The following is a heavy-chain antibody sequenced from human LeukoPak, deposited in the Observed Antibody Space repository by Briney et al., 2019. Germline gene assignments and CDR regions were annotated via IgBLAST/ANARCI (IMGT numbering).Heavy chain of an antibody. CDR3: ARGGRGLSTFGVVIKYNCFDP. V-gene: IGHV4-34*01. Sequence: PSETLSLTCAVYGGSFSGYYWSWIRQPPGKGLEWIGEINHSGSTNYNPSLKSRVTMSVDTSKNQFSLNLTSVTAADTAVYYCARGGRGLSTFGVVIKYNCFDPWGQGTLVTVSS. CDR1: GGSFSGYY. D-gene: IGHD3-3*01. CDR2: INHSGST. J-gene: IGHJ5*02.